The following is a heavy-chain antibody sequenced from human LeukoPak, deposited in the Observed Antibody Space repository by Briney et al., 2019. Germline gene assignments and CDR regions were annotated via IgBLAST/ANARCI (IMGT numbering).Heavy chain of an antibody. CDR2: ISNSGDKT. Sequence: GGSLRLSCAASGFIFSGYAMNWVRQAPGKGLEWVSSISNSGDKTYYADSVKGRFTISRDNSKNTLYLQMISLRAEDTALYYCAMGYFYDYWGQGTLVTVSS. V-gene: IGHV3-23*01. CDR3: AMGYFYDY. J-gene: IGHJ4*02. CDR1: GFIFSGYA.